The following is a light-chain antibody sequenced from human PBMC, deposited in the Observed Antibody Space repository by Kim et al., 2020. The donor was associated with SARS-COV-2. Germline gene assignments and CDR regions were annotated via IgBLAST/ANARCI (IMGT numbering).Light chain of an antibody. J-gene: IGLJ3*02. CDR3: QSYDTSLRGWV. CDR2: EVN. V-gene: IGLV2-8*01. CDR1: SSDVGGYDY. Sequence: LTQPPSASGSPGQSVTISCTGTSSDVGGYDYVSWYQQHPGKAPKLMIYEVNKRPSGVPDRFSASKSGTAPSLAITGLQPEDEADYYCQSYDTSLRGWVFGGGTQRTVL.